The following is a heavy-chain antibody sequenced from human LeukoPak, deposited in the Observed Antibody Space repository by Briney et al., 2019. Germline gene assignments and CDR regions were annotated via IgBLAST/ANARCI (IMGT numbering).Heavy chain of an antibody. CDR2: INPNSGGT. CDR3: ARDRYYDISTGYWVP. V-gene: IGHV1-2*02. J-gene: IGHJ5*02. Sequence: GASVKVSCKASGYTFTGYYMHWVRQAPGQGLEWMGWINPNSGGTNYAQKFQGRVTMTRDTSISTAYMELSRLRSDDTAVYYCARDRYYDISTGYWVPWGQGTLVTVSS. D-gene: IGHD3-9*01. CDR1: GYTFTGYY.